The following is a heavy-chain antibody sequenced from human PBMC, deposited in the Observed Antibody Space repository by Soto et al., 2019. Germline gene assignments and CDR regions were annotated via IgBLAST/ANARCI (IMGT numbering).Heavy chain of an antibody. CDR1: GGSISSSNYY. Sequence: SETLSLTCTVSGGSISSSNYYWGWIRQPPGKGLEWIGSIHYSGSTNYNSSLKSRVTISVDTSRNQFSLKLTSVTAADTAVYYCVRLLPYYSGGYVGFYYWTQGT. V-gene: IGHV4-39*01. J-gene: IGHJ1*01. CDR2: IHYSGST. D-gene: IGHD3-22*01. CDR3: VRLLPYYSGGYVGFYY.